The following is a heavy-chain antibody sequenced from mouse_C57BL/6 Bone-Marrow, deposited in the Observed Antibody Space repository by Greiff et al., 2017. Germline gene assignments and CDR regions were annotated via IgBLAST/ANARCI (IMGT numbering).Heavy chain of an antibody. CDR3: ARGPYYGSSPYYFDY. V-gene: IGHV1-61*01. D-gene: IGHD1-1*01. CDR2: IYPSDSET. CDR1: GYTFTSYW. J-gene: IGHJ2*01. Sequence: QVQLQQPGAELVRPGSSVKLSCKASGYTFTSYWMDWVKQRPGQDLEWIGNIYPSDSETHYNQKFKDKATLTVDKSSSTAYMQLSSLTSEDSAVYYCARGPYYGSSPYYFDYWGQGTTLTVSS.